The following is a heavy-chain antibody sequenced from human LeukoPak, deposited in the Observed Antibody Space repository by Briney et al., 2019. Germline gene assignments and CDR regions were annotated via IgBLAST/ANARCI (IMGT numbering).Heavy chain of an antibody. D-gene: IGHD6-6*01. CDR3: ARDPHRSSSATEDYYFDY. CDR1: GYYFTAYH. CDR2: INPLTDDI. J-gene: IGHJ4*02. V-gene: IGHV1-2*02. Sequence: ASVKVSCKASGYYFTAYHMHWVRQAPGQGLEWMGWINPLTDDIKYAQKFQGRVTVTRDTSISTAYMELSRLNSDDTAIYYCARDPHRSSSATEDYYFDYWGQGTLVTVSS.